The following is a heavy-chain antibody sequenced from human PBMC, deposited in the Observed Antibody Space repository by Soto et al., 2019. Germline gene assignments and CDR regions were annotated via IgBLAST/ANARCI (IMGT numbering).Heavy chain of an antibody. J-gene: IGHJ5*02. D-gene: IGHD3-3*01. CDR3: AGSLLYYDFWSGYYTPGSWFDP. Sequence: PSETLSLTCTVSGGSISSGDYYWSWIRQPPGKGLGWIGYIYYSGSTYYNPSLKSRVTISVDTSKNQFSLKLSSVTAADTAVYYCAGSLLYYDFWSGYYTPGSWFDPWGQGTLVTVSS. V-gene: IGHV4-30-4*01. CDR1: GGSISSGDYY. CDR2: IYYSGST.